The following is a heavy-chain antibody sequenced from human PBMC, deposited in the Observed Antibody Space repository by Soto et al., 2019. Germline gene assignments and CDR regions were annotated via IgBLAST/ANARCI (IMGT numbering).Heavy chain of an antibody. J-gene: IGHJ3*02. Sequence: QVQLVESGGGVVQPGRSLRLSCAASGFTFSSYGMHWVRQAPGKGLEWVAVISYDGTNNYYTESVKGRFTISRDNSKNTLFLQMNSLRAEDTAVYFCAKGDCSGGSCYFAAFDIWGQGTIVTVSS. CDR3: AKGDCSGGSCYFAAFDI. V-gene: IGHV3-30*18. D-gene: IGHD2-15*01. CDR1: GFTFSSYG. CDR2: ISYDGTNN.